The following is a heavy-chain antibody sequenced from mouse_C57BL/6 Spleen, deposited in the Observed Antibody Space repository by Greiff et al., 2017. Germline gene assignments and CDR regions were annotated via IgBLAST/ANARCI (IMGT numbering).Heavy chain of an antibody. CDR1: GFTFSSYG. V-gene: IGHV5-6*01. CDR2: ISSGGSYT. Sequence: EVKLVESGGDLVKPGGSLKLSCAASGFTFSSYGMSWVRQTPDKRLEWVATISSGGSYTYYPDSVKGRFTISRDNAKNTLYLQMSSLKSEDTAMYYCARLITTVVADFYYAMDYWGQGTSVTVSS. J-gene: IGHJ4*01. CDR3: ARLITTVVADFYYAMDY. D-gene: IGHD1-1*01.